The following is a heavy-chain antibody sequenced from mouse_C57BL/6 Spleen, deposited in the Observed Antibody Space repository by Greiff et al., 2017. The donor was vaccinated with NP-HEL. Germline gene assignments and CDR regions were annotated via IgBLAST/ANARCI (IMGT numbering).Heavy chain of an antibody. CDR2: INPSTGGT. V-gene: IGHV1-42*01. D-gene: IGHD1-1*01. J-gene: IGHJ3*01. Sequence: VQLKQSGPELVKPGASVKISCKASGYSFTGYYMNWVKQSPEKSLEWIGEINPSTGGTTYNQKFKAKATLTVDKSSSTAYMQLKSLTSEDSAVYYCARWGYYGSSTWFAYWGQGTLVTVSA. CDR1: GYSFTGYY. CDR3: ARWGYYGSSTWFAY.